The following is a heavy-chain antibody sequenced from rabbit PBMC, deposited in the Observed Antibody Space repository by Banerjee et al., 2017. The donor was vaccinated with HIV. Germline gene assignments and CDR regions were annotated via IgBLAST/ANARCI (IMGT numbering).Heavy chain of an antibody. J-gene: IGHJ4*01. Sequence: QSLEESGGDLVKPEGSLTLTCTASGFSFSNKYVMCWVRQAPGKGLEWIGCIDAGSGTTYYASWAKGRFTISKTSSTTVTLQMTSLTAADTATYFCARPYATYTGYGGAINLWGQGTLVTVS. D-gene: IGHD7-1*01. CDR2: IDAGSGTT. CDR1: GFSFSNKYV. V-gene: IGHV1S40*01. CDR3: ARPYATYTGYGGAINL.